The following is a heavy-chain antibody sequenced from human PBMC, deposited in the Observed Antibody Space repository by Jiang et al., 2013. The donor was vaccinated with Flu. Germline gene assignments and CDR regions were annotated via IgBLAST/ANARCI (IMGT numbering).Heavy chain of an antibody. CDR3: ARGGLERPVDY. Sequence: ARLLKPSETLSLTCGVYGGSFSGYYWSWIRQPPGKGLEWIGEINHSGGTNYNPSLKSRVTISVDTSENQFSLKLNSVTAADTAVYYCARGGLERPVDYWGQGTLVTVSA. V-gene: IGHV4-34*01. D-gene: IGHD1-1*01. CDR2: INHSGGT. CDR1: GGSFSGYY. J-gene: IGHJ4*02.